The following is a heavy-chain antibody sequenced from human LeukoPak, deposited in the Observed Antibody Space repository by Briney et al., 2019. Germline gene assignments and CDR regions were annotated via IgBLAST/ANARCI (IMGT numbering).Heavy chain of an antibody. D-gene: IGHD6-6*01. V-gene: IGHV1-69*05. CDR1: GGTFSSYA. CDR2: IIPIFGTA. Sequence: GSSVKVSCKASGGTFSSYAISWVRQAPGQGLKWMGGIIPIFGTANYAQKFQGRVTITTDESTSTAYMELSSLRSEDTAVYYCAREYSSSSSWFDPWGQGTLVTVSS. J-gene: IGHJ5*02. CDR3: AREYSSSSSWFDP.